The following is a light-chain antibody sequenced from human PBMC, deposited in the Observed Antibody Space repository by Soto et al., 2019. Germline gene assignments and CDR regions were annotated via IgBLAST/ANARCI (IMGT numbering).Light chain of an antibody. CDR1: QSVSGSY. V-gene: IGKV3-20*01. CDR2: GAS. Sequence: EIVLTQSPGTLSLSPGERATLSCRASQSVSGSYLAWYQQKPGQAPRLLIYGASSRATGIQDRFSGSGSGTDFTLTTRRLEPEECAVYYCKQYGSSLTWRCAQGTKVDIK. J-gene: IGKJ1*01. CDR3: KQYGSSLTWR.